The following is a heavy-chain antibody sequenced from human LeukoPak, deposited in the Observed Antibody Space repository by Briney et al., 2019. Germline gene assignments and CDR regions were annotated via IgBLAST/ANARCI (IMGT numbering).Heavy chain of an antibody. CDR2: ISWDASGT. V-gene: IGHV3-43D*03. J-gene: IGHJ6*03. CDR1: GFNFGLYA. CDR3: AKERRGYYMDV. D-gene: IGHD3-10*01. Sequence: GGSLRLSCAASGFNFGLYAMQWLRQAPGKGLEGVSLISWDASGTYYADSVKGRFTISRDNSKNSLSLQMNSLRPEDTALYYCAKERRGYYMDVWGKGTTVTVSS.